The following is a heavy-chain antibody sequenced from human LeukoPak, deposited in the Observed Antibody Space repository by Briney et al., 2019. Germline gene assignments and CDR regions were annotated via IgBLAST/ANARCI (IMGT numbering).Heavy chain of an antibody. Sequence: PSETLSLTCTVSGGSFSSYYWSWIRQPPGKGLAWTGYIYYSGSTNYNPSLKSRVTISVDTSKNQFSLKLSSVTAADTAVYYCARSTTGSTRGFVDYWGQGTLVTVSS. V-gene: IGHV4-59*08. CDR2: IYYSGST. D-gene: IGHD4-17*01. CDR3: ARSTTGSTRGFVDY. J-gene: IGHJ4*02. CDR1: GGSFSSYY.